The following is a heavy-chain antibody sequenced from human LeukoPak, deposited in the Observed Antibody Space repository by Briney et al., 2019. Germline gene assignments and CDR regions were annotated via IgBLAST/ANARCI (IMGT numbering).Heavy chain of an antibody. D-gene: IGHD4/OR15-4a*01. J-gene: IGHJ4*02. V-gene: IGHV3-11*01. CDR1: GFTFSDYY. CDR3: ARGERLSHSDF. CDR2: ISSSGTTI. Sequence: GGSLRLSCAASGFTFSDYYMTWIRQAPGKGLEWVSYISSSGTTIYYADSVKGRFTVSRDNAKNSLYLQMNSLRAEDTAVYYCARGERLSHSDFWGQGTLVTVSS.